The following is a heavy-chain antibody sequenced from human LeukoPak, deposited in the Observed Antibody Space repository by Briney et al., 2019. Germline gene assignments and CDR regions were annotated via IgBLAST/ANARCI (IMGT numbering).Heavy chain of an antibody. J-gene: IGHJ4*02. CDR2: IYYRSKWSN. V-gene: IGHV6-1*01. CDR1: GDSVSSKSV. Sequence: PSQTLSLTCAISGDSVSSKSVWNWTRQSPSRGLEWLGRIYYRSKWSNNYAVSVKSRITINPDTSKNQFSLQLSSVTAEDTAVYYCARGDQNFDYWGQGTLVTVSS. CDR3: ARGDQNFDY. D-gene: IGHD5-24*01.